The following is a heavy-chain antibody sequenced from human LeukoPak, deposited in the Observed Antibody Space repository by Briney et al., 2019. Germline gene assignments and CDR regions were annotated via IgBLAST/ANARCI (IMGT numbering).Heavy chain of an antibody. CDR1: GGSISSYY. Sequence: SETLSLTCTVSGGSISSYYWSWIRQPPGKGLEWIGYIYYSGSTNYNPSLKSRVTISVDTSKNQFSLKLSSVTAADTAVYYCAITKSTIFGVVHDYWGQGTLVTVSS. CDR3: AITKSTIFGVVHDY. CDR2: IYYSGST. V-gene: IGHV4-59*08. D-gene: IGHD3-3*01. J-gene: IGHJ4*02.